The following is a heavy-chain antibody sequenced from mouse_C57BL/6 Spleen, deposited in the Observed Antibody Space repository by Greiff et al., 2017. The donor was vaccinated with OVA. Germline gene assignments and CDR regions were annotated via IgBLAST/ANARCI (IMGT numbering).Heavy chain of an antibody. CDR3: TRDDYLYAMDY. V-gene: IGHV5-9-1*02. CDR1: GFTFSSYA. CDR2: ISSGGDYI. Sequence: EVKLVESGEGLVKPGGSLKLSCAASGFTFSSYAMSWVRQTPEQRLEWVAYISSGGDYIYYADTVKGRFTISRDNARNTLYLQMSSLKSEDTAMYYSTRDDYLYAMDYWGQGTSVTVSS. J-gene: IGHJ4*01. D-gene: IGHD2-4*01.